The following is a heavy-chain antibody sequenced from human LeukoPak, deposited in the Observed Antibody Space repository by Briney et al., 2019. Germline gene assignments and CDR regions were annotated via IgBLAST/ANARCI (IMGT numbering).Heavy chain of an antibody. CDR2: INDDETST. V-gene: IGHV3-74*01. D-gene: IGHD5-18*01. CDR1: GFSFSSSW. J-gene: IGHJ4*02. Sequence: GGSLRLSCAASGFSFSSSWMHWVRQVPGKGLEWVSRINDDETSTTYAESVKGRFTISRDNAKNTLFLQMNSLRAEDTAVYYCARGADNYGYIFDYWGQGTLVTVSS. CDR3: ARGADNYGYIFDY.